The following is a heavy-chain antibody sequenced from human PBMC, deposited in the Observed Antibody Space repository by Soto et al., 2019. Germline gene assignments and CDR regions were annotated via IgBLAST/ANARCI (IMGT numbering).Heavy chain of an antibody. V-gene: IGHV5-51*01. D-gene: IGHD3-10*01. CDR1: GYSSTSYW. J-gene: IGHJ6*02. CDR3: ARHDYSGSPIYYYGMDV. CDR2: IYPGDSDT. Sequence: SLKISCKGSGYSSTSYWIGWVRQMPGKGLEWMGIIYPGDSDTRYSPSFQGQVNSSADKSNSTAYLQWSSLKASDTAMYYCARHDYSGSPIYYYGMDVWGQGTTVTVSS.